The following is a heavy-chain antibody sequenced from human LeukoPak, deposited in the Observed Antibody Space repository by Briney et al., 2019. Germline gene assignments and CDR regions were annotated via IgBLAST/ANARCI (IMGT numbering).Heavy chain of an antibody. D-gene: IGHD6-19*01. CDR1: GYTFTSYW. J-gene: IGHJ5*02. CDR3: ARSNRAVAPPYWFDP. CDR2: INANDGST. V-gene: IGHV1-46*01. Sequence: GASVKVSCKASGYTFTSYWMQWVRQVPGQGLEWMALINANDGSTTYAPKFQGRVTLTRDTSTSIVYMDLSSLRSEDTALYYCARSNRAVAPPYWFDPWGQGTLVTVSS.